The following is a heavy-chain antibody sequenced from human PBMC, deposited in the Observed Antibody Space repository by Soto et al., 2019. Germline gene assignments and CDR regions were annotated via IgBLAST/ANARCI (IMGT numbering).Heavy chain of an antibody. CDR1: GGSISSSSYY. J-gene: IGHJ4*02. CDR2: IYYSGST. CDR3: ARGAPVDLDY. V-gene: IGHV4-39*07. Sequence: ETLSLTCTVSGGSISSSSYYWGWIRQPPGKGLEWIGYIYYSGSTYYNPSLESRVTISVDTSKNQFSLKLSSVTAADTAVYYCARGAPVDLDYWGQGTLVTVSS.